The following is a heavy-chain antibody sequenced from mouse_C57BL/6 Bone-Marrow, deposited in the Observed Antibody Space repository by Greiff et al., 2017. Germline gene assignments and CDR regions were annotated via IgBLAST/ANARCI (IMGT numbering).Heavy chain of an antibody. V-gene: IGHV14-4*01. CDR1: GFNIKDDY. J-gene: IGHJ1*03. Sequence: EVQLQQSGAELVRPGASVKLSCTASGFNIKDDYMHWVQQRPEQGLEWIGRIYPENGDTEYASKFQGKATITADTSSNTAYLQLSSLTSEDTAVYYCLYYYGLWYFDVWGTGTTVTVSS. CDR3: LYYYGLWYFDV. D-gene: IGHD1-1*01. CDR2: IYPENGDT.